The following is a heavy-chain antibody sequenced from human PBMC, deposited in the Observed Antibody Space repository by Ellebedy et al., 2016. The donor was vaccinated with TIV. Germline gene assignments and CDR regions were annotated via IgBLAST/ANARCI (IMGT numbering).Heavy chain of an antibody. CDR2: ISYSGST. CDR1: GGSISPYY. J-gene: IGHJ4*02. V-gene: IGHV4-59*08. CDR3: ARHVEDTAMVFDY. Sequence: MPSETLSLTCTVSGGSISPYYWSWIRQAPGKGLEWIGYISYSGSTNYNPSLKSRVTISVDTSKNQFSLKLSSVTAADTAVYYCARHVEDTAMVFDYWGQGTLVTVSS. D-gene: IGHD5-18*01.